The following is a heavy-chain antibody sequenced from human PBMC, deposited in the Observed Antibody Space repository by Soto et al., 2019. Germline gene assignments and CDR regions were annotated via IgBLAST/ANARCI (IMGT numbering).Heavy chain of an antibody. V-gene: IGHV4-30-2*01. CDR2: IYHSGST. Sequence: TSETLSLTCAVFGGAIYSGFYSWSWIRQPPGKGLEWIGYIYHSGSTYYNPSLKSRVTISVDTSKNQFSLKLSSVTAADTAVYYCASKRGNYLDYWGRGALVTVSS. D-gene: IGHD3-16*01. CDR1: GGAIYSGFYS. CDR3: ASKRGNYLDY. J-gene: IGHJ4*02.